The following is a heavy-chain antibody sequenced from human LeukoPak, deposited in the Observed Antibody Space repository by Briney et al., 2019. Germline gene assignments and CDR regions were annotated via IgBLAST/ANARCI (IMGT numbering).Heavy chain of an antibody. CDR2: ISSSSSYI. CDR3: ARDCSSTSCYSWIDY. J-gene: IGHJ4*02. CDR1: GFTFSSYS. V-gene: IGHV3-21*01. D-gene: IGHD2-2*02. Sequence: PGGSLRLSCAASGFTFSSYSMNWVRQAPGKGLEWVSSISSSSSYIYYADSVKGRFTISRDNAKSSLYLQMNSLRAEDTAVYYCARDCSSTSCYSWIDYWGQGTLVTVSS.